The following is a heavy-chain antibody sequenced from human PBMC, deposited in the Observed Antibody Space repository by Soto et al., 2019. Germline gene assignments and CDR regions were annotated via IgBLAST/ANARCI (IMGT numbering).Heavy chain of an antibody. Sequence: QVQLVESGGGVVQPGRSLRLSCAASGFTFSSYGMHWVRQAPGKGLEWVAVISYDGSNKYYADSVKGRFTISRDNSKNTLYLQMNSLRAEDTAVYYCAKIEGQQLPLTPYYYYGMDVWGQGTTVTVSS. J-gene: IGHJ6*02. CDR1: GFTFSSYG. V-gene: IGHV3-30*18. CDR2: ISYDGSNK. D-gene: IGHD6-13*01. CDR3: AKIEGQQLPLTPYYYYGMDV.